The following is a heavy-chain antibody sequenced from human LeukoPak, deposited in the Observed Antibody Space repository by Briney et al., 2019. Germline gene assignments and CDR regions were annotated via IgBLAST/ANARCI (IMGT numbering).Heavy chain of an antibody. CDR1: GITLSNYV. D-gene: IGHD3-22*01. Sequence: PGGSLRLSCAVSGITLSNYVMSWVRQAPGKGLEWVAGISDSGGRTNYADSVKGRFTISRDNRKNTLYLQMNSLRAEDTAVYFCAKRGVVIRVILVGFHKEANYFDSWGQGALVTVSS. CDR3: AKRGVVIRVILVGFHKEANYFDS. J-gene: IGHJ4*02. CDR2: ISDSGGRT. V-gene: IGHV3-23*01.